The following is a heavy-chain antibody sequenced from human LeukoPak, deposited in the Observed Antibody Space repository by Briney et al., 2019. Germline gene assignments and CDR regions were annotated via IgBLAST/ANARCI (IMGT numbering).Heavy chain of an antibody. CDR1: GFTFSSYN. CDR2: ISSSGSTI. CDR3: AELGITMIGGV. D-gene: IGHD3-10*02. Sequence: GGSLRLSCAASGFTFSSYNMNWVRLAPGKGLEWVSYISSSGSTIYYADSVKGRFTISRDNAKNSLYLQMNSLRAEDTAVYYCAELGITMIGGVWGKGTTVTISS. J-gene: IGHJ6*04. V-gene: IGHV3-48*04.